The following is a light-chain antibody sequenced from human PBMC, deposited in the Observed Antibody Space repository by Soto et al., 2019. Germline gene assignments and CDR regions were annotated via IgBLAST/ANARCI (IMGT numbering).Light chain of an antibody. CDR1: SSNIGNNY. J-gene: IGLJ1*01. CDR3: GTWDSSLSADNYV. Sequence: QSVLTQPPSVSAAPEQKVTISCSGSSSNIGNNYVSWYQQLPGTAPKLLIYENNKRPSGIPDRFSGSKSGTSATLGITGLQTGDEADYYCGTWDSSLSADNYVFGTGTKLTVL. V-gene: IGLV1-51*02. CDR2: ENN.